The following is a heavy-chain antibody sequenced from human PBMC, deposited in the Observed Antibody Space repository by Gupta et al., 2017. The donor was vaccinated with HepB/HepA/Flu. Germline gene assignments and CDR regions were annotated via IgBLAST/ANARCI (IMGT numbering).Heavy chain of an antibody. D-gene: IGHD1-26*01. Sequence: EVQLLESGGGLVQPGGSLILSCPASASPFGGFPLTWVRQAPGKGLEWVSAISGSGGSTYYADAVKGRFTISRDNSKNTLYLQMNSLRAEDTAVYYCAKGSAGSYPDPYYYDYYRDVWGKGTTVTVSS. J-gene: IGHJ6*03. CDR2: ISGSGGST. CDR3: AKGSAGSYPDPYYYDYYRDV. V-gene: IGHV3-23*01. CDR1: ASPFGGFP.